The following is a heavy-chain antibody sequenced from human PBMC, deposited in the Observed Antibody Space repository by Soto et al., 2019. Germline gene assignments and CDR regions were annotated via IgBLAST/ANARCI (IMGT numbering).Heavy chain of an antibody. D-gene: IGHD2-15*01. V-gene: IGHV3-30*04. CDR2: ISYNGGNR. Sequence: QVQLVESGGGVVQPGRSLRLSCAASGFTFSNYAMHWVRQAPGKGLECVAVISYNGGNRFYRDYVKGRFTISRDNSKNTVHLQIDSLRYDDAAVYYCARGDREDTAVVIGVRPGEYGVDVWGQGTTVTVSS. CDR3: ARGDREDTAVVIGVRPGEYGVDV. J-gene: IGHJ6*02. CDR1: GFTFSNYA.